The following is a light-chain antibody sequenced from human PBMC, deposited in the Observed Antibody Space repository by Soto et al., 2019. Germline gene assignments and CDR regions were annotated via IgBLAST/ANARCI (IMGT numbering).Light chain of an antibody. V-gene: IGLV1-40*01. CDR1: NSNIGAGYD. CDR3: QSCDSSLSGYV. Sequence: HSVVTQPPSVSGAPGQRVTISCTGSNSNIGAGYDVQWYQQLPGTAPKLLIYANSNRPSGVPDRLSGSKSGTSASLAITGLQAEDEADYYCQSCDSSLSGYVFGTGTKVTVL. CDR2: ANS. J-gene: IGLJ1*01.